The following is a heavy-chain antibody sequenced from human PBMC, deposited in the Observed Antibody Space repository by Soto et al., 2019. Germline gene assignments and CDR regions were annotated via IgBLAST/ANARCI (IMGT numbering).Heavy chain of an antibody. J-gene: IGHJ6*02. CDR2: IIPIFGTA. CDR3: ARIRYYYDSSGYPPLYYYYGMDV. V-gene: IGHV1-69*06. Sequence: SVKVSCKASGGTFSSYAISWVRQAPGQGLEWMGGIIPIFGTANYAQKFQGRVTITADKSTSTAYMELSSLRSEDTAVYYCARIRYYYDSSGYPPLYYYYGMDVWGQGTTVTVSS. D-gene: IGHD3-22*01. CDR1: GGTFSSYA.